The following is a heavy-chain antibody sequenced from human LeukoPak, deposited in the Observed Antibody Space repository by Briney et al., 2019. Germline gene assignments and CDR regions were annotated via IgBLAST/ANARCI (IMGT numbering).Heavy chain of an antibody. J-gene: IGHJ4*02. CDR3: AESPMTRVTTGGFDF. Sequence: PGGSLRLSCAASGFTFNSYAMSWVRQAPGKGLEWVSSISSSGGSTYYVDSVKGRFTISRDNSKNTLYLQMNSLRAADTAVYYCAESPMTRVTTGGFDFWGRGALVTVSS. V-gene: IGHV3-23*01. CDR1: GFTFNSYA. D-gene: IGHD4-17*01. CDR2: ISSSGGST.